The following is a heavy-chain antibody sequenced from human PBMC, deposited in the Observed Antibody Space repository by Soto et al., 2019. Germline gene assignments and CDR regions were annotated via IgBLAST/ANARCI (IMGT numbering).Heavy chain of an antibody. V-gene: IGHV3-9*01. CDR3: AKDITGYSSSSGDAFDI. D-gene: IGHD6-6*01. J-gene: IGHJ3*02. CDR2: ISWNSGSI. Sequence: EVQLVESGGGWVQPGRSLRLSCAASGLTFDDYAMHWVRQAPGKGLEWVSGISWNSGSIGYADSVKGRFTISRDNAKNSLYLQMTSLRAEDTALYYCAKDITGYSSSSGDAFDIWGKGTMVTVSS. CDR1: GLTFDDYA.